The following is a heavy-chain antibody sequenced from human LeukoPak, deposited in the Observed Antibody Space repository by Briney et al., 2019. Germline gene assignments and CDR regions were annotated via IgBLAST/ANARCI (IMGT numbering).Heavy chain of an antibody. CDR2: IYYSGST. V-gene: IGHV4-31*03. Sequence: PSQTLSLTCSVSGGSISSGGYYWSWIRQHPGTGLGWIGYIYYSGSTYYNPSLKSRVTISVDTSKNQFSLKLSSVTAADTAVYYCARDCGGDCYSEGDYFDYWGQGTLVTVSS. J-gene: IGHJ4*02. D-gene: IGHD2-21*02. CDR1: GGSISSGGYY. CDR3: ARDCGGDCYSEGDYFDY.